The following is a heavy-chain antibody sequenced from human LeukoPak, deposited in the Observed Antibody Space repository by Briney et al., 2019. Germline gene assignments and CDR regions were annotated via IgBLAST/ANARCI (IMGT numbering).Heavy chain of an antibody. CDR1: GYSISTGYY. D-gene: IGHD4-23*01. CDR2: FYHSGST. Sequence: PSETLSLTCTVSGYSISTGYYWDWIRQPPGKGLEWIGTFYHSGSTYYNPSLKSRVTISVDTSKNQFSLKLSSVTAADTAVYYCALTYDYGGTFDYWGQGTLVTVSS. J-gene: IGHJ4*02. CDR3: ALTYDYGGTFDY. V-gene: IGHV4-38-2*02.